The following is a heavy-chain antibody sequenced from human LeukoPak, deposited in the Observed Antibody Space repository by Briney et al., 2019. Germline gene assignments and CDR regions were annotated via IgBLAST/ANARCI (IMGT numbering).Heavy chain of an antibody. J-gene: IGHJ6*02. CDR3: ARGNYYDSSGYYYYGMDV. CDR2: IYYSGST. Sequence: LRLSCAASGFTFSSFAMSWVRQAPGKGLEWIGYIYYSGSTYYNPSLKSRVTISVDTSKNQFSLKLSSVTAADTAVYYCARGNYYDSSGYYYYGMDVWGQGTTVTVSS. V-gene: IGHV4-30-2*05. D-gene: IGHD3-22*01. CDR1: GFTFSSFA.